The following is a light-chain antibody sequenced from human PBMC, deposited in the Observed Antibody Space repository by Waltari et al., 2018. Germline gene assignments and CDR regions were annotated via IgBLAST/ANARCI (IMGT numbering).Light chain of an antibody. CDR3: SSFTSRSTLI. V-gene: IGLV2-14*01. J-gene: IGLJ2*01. CDR1: NNAIGAYNY. Sequence: QSALTQPASVSGSPGQVIAISCPGTNNAIGAYNYVPWYQQHPGKAPKLIIFEVSNRPSGVSDRFSGSKSGNTASLTISGLQAEDEADYYCSSFTSRSTLIFGGGTKLTVL. CDR2: EVS.